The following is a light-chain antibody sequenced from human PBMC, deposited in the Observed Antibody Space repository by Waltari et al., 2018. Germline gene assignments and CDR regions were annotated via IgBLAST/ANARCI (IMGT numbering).Light chain of an antibody. CDR3: MQNIQLPT. J-gene: IGKJ1*01. Sequence: EIVMTQAPLSLSVTPGQPASMSCQSSQSLLHSDGRARLYWYLQKPGQSPQLLSSEVSNRFSGVTERFSGSGSGTDFTLKISRVEAEDVGVYFCMQNIQLPTFGQGTKVEIE. V-gene: IGKV2D-29*02. CDR2: EVS. CDR1: QSLLHSDGRAR.